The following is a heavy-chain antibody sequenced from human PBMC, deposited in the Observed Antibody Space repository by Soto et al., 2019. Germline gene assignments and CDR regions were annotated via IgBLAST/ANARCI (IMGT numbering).Heavy chain of an antibody. CDR2: ISSSSSYI. CDR1: GFTFSSYS. CDR3: ARDIVVVPAASDAFDI. Sequence: GSLRLSCAASGFTFSSYSMNWVRQAPGKGLEWVSSISSSSSYIYYADSVKGRFTISRDNAKNSLYLQMNSLRAEDTAVYYCARDIVVVPAASDAFDIWGQGTMVTVSS. J-gene: IGHJ3*02. D-gene: IGHD2-2*01. V-gene: IGHV3-21*01.